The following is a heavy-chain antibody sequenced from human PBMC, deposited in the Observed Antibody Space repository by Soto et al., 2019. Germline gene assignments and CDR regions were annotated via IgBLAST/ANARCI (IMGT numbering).Heavy chain of an antibody. J-gene: IGHJ6*02. CDR2: ISSSGSTI. CDR3: ARDPTRGVVRGVHYYFYGMDV. Sequence: PGGSLRLSCAASGFTFSDYYMSWIRQAPGKGLEWVSYISSSGSTIYYADSVKGRFTISRDNAKNSLYLQMNSLRAEDTAVYYCARDPTRGVVRGVHYYFYGMDVWGQGTTVTVSS. D-gene: IGHD3-10*01. V-gene: IGHV3-11*01. CDR1: GFTFSDYY.